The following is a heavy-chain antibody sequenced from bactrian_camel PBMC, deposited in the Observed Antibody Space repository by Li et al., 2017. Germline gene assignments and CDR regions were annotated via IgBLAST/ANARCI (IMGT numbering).Heavy chain of an antibody. CDR3: AADVCYSASWGFVYNY. V-gene: IGHV3S26*01. CDR1: GYTAISYC. D-gene: IGHD5*01. J-gene: IGHJ4*01. Sequence: HVQLVESGGGSVQTGGSLRLSCAVSGYTAISYCLGWFRQVPGKEREGVGHIDNDGIARFADSMKGRFTVSQNSAKNTLYLRVNNLKPKDSATYYCAADVCYSASWGFVYNYYGQGTQVTVS. CDR2: IDNDGIA.